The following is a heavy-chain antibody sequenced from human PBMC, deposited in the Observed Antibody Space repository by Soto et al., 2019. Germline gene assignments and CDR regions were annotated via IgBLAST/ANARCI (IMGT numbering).Heavy chain of an antibody. Sequence: QVQLVESGGGVVQSGRSLRLSCAASGFSFSSYGMHWVRQAPGKGLEWVAVIWYDGSNKYYADSVKGRFTISRDNSKNTLYLLMNSLRAEDTVVYYCARDGSGDRHAFDIWGQGTMVTVSS. CDR2: IWYDGSNK. J-gene: IGHJ3*02. CDR3: ARDGSGDRHAFDI. CDR1: GFSFSSYG. V-gene: IGHV3-33*01. D-gene: IGHD3-10*01.